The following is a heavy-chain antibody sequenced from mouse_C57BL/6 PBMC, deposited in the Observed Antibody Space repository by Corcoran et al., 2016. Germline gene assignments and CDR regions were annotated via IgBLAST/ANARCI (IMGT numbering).Heavy chain of an antibody. Sequence: EVQLQQSGPELVKPGASVKISCKASGYTFTDYYMNWVKQSHGKSLEWIGDINPNNGGTSYNQKFKGKATLTVDKSSSTAYMELRSLTSEDSAVYYWARPLTGTSWFAYWGQGTLVTVSA. CDR2: INPNNGGT. CDR3: ARPLTGTSWFAY. CDR1: GYTFTDYY. V-gene: IGHV1-26*01. J-gene: IGHJ3*01. D-gene: IGHD4-1*01.